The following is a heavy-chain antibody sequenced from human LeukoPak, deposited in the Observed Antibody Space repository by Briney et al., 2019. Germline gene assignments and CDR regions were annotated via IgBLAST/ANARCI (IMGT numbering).Heavy chain of an antibody. CDR2: FYYSAST. Sequence: SETLSLTCTVSGGSISSGGYYWSLIRQPPGKGLEWIGYFYYSASTYYNPSLKSRVTISVDTSKNQFSLELSSVTAADTAVYYCARGDEYGDDIGNWGQGTLVTVSS. V-gene: IGHV4-31*03. J-gene: IGHJ1*01. CDR1: GGSISSGGYY. D-gene: IGHD4-17*01. CDR3: ARGDEYGDDIGN.